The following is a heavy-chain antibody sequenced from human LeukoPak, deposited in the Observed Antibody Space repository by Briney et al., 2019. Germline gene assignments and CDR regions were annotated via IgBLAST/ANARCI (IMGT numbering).Heavy chain of an antibody. CDR2: ISLDSGRA. Sequence: GGSLRLSCAASGFIFGDHAMHWVRQAPGKGLEWVSYISLDSGRAGYADSVKGRFTISRDNSKNSLFLQMNSLTADDTAVYYCAKAGSMVRGVTTYYYAMDVWGQGTAVTVSS. J-gene: IGHJ6*02. CDR3: AKAGSMVRGVTTYYYAMDV. D-gene: IGHD3-10*01. CDR1: GFIFGDHA. V-gene: IGHV3-9*01.